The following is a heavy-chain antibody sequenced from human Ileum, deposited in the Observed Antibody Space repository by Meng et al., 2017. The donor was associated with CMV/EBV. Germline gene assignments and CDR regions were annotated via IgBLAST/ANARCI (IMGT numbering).Heavy chain of an antibody. Sequence: GCLEVSCAASGFTFRSSWMSWVRQAPGKGLEWVANINDDGTWSQYVDSVKGRFIISRDNAQNSLYLQMNSLRVDDTAMYFCEGGDGYWGRGTLVTVSS. V-gene: IGHV3-7*04. CDR3: EGGDGY. CDR1: GFTFRSSW. CDR2: INDDGTWS. J-gene: IGHJ4*02.